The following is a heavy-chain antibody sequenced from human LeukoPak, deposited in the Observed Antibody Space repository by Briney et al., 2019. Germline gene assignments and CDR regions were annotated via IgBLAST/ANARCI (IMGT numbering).Heavy chain of an antibody. CDR2: ISYDGSNK. V-gene: IGHV3-30-3*01. D-gene: IGHD6-19*01. Sequence: GGSLRLSCAASEFTFSTYAMHWVRQAPGKGLEWVAVISYDGSNKYYTDSVKGRFTISRDNSKNTLYMEMNSLGGEDTAVYYCARDRFNSNGWYWYIDYWGQGTPVTVSS. CDR3: ARDRFNSNGWYWYIDY. J-gene: IGHJ4*02. CDR1: EFTFSTYA.